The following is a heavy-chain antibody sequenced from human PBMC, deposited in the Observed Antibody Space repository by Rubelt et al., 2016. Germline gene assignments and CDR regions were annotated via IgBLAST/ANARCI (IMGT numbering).Heavy chain of an antibody. CDR2: IYSGRTT. D-gene: IGHD1/OR15-1a*01. CDR1: GFIVTSSY. CDR3: AKVSPNTGSYFDY. J-gene: IGHJ4*02. V-gene: IGHV3-53*01. Sequence: EVQLVESGGGLIQPGGSLRLSCAASGFIVTSSYIGWVRQAPGKGLEWVSVIYSGRTTYYADSVKGRFSISRDNSKNTLFLHMSGLRAEDTAMYDCAKVSPNTGSYFDYWGQGTFVTVSS.